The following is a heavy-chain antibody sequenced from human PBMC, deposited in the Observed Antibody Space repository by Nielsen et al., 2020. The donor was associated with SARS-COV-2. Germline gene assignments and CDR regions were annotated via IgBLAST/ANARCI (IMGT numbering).Heavy chain of an antibody. CDR1: ENTFTDRY. V-gene: IGHV1-45*01. CDR3: ATARDFYAALDV. D-gene: IGHD2/OR15-2a*01. CDR2: VTPFNGNT. J-gene: IGHJ6*02. Sequence: LVKVSCKASENTFTDRYVHWVRQAPGQGLEWMAWVTPFNGNTKYAQQLQDRVTVTKDRSLRTVYMELSSLKIEDTGTYYCATARDFYAALDVWGQGTAVTVSS.